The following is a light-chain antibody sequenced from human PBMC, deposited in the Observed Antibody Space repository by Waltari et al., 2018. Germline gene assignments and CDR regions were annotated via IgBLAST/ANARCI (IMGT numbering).Light chain of an antibody. Sequence: DIQMTQSPSSLSASVGNSVPTTCRARQSVRNALNWYQLKPGKAPKLLIYDASILHSGVPSRFSGSGSETDFTLTISSLQAEDIATYYCQQSSTTPFSFGPGTTL. J-gene: IGKJ3*01. CDR3: QQSSTTPFS. V-gene: IGKV1-39*01. CDR1: QSVRNA. CDR2: DAS.